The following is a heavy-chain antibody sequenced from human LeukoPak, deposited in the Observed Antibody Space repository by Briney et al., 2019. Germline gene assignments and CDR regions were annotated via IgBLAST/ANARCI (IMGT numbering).Heavy chain of an antibody. V-gene: IGHV4-59*08. Sequence: PSETLSLTCTVSGGSISSYYWNWIRQPPGKGLEWIGYIPYSGSTNYNPSLKSRVTISVDTSKNQFSLKLSSVTAADTAVYYCARRNGYSLDAFDIWGQGTMVTVSS. CDR2: IPYSGST. CDR1: GGSISSYY. D-gene: IGHD5-24*01. CDR3: ARRNGYSLDAFDI. J-gene: IGHJ3*02.